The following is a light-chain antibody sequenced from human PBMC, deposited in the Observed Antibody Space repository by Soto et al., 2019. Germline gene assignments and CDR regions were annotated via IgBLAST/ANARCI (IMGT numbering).Light chain of an antibody. CDR3: QQSVSLPLS. CDR1: QTINNY. J-gene: IGKJ4*01. CDR2: ATS. Sequence: DIQMTQSPSSLSASVGDRVTITCRASQTINNYLSWYQQKPGKAPKLLIYATSSLQSGVPSRFSGSGFGTHFIFNISSLQPDDVGTYYCQQSVSLPLSFGGGTRVEIK. V-gene: IGKV1-39*01.